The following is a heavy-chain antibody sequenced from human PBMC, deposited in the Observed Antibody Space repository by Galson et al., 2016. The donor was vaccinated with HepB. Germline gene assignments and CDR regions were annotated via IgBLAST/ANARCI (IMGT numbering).Heavy chain of an antibody. CDR1: GFTFSSYA. CDR3: AKETGYDFWSGDYQIFDS. Sequence: SLTLSCAASGFTFSSYAMSWVRQAPWTGLEWVSAISNNGGSTYYAASVKGRFTIPRDNSKNTQSRQMTSLRAEDTALYYCAKETGYDFWSGDYQIFDSWGQGTLVTVSS. V-gene: IGHV3-23*01. CDR2: ISNNGGST. J-gene: IGHJ4*02. D-gene: IGHD3-3*01.